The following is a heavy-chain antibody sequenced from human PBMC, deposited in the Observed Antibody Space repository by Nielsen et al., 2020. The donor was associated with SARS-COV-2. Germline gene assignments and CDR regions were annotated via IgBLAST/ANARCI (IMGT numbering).Heavy chain of an antibody. V-gene: IGHV4-34*01. CDR3: ARLEAGGSSTLYYFDY. Sequence: SETLSLTCAVYGGSFSGYYWSWIRQPPGKGLEWIGEINHSGSTNYNPSLKSRVTISADTSKNQFSLKVTSVTAADTAVYYCARLEAGGSSTLYYFDYWGQGTLVTVSS. CDR2: INHSGST. D-gene: IGHD3-16*01. CDR1: GGSFSGYY. J-gene: IGHJ4*02.